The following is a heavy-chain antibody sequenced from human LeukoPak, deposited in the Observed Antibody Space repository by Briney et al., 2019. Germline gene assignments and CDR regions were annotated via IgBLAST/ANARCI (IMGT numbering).Heavy chain of an antibody. CDR3: ARPGRGSEFDY. J-gene: IGHJ4*02. CDR1: GYTFTGYY. Sequence: ASVKVSCKASGYTFTGYYMHWVRQAPGQGLEWMGWINPNSGGTNHAQKFQGRVTMTRDTSISTAYMELSRLRSDDTAVYYCARPGRGSEFDYWGQGTLVTVSS. V-gene: IGHV1-2*02. CDR2: INPNSGGT. D-gene: IGHD6-6*01.